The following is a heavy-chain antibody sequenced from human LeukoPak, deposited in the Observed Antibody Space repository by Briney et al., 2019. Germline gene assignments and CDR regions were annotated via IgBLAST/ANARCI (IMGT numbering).Heavy chain of an antibody. CDR1: GDSISSTSFY. V-gene: IGHV4-39*07. Sequence: SETLSLTCTVSGDSISSTSFYWGWIRQPPGKGLEWIGSIFYGGSTYYNPSLKSRLTTSVHTSKNQFSLGLNSVTAADTAMYYCARGGDDYVWGSYRFWGQGTLVTVSS. J-gene: IGHJ4*02. CDR3: ARGGDDYVWGSYRF. CDR2: IFYGGST. D-gene: IGHD3-16*02.